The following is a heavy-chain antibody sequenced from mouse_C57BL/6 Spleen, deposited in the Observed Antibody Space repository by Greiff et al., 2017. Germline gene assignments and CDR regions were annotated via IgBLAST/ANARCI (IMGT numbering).Heavy chain of an antibody. CDR3: ARTTAQATEDYAMDY. Sequence: EVKLMESGGDLVKPGGSLKLSCAASGFTFSSYGMSWVRQTPDKRLEWVATISSGGSYTYYPDSVKGRFTISRDNAKNTLYLQMSSLKSEDTAMYYCARTTAQATEDYAMDYWGQGTSVTVSS. CDR1: GFTFSSYG. CDR2: ISSGGSYT. V-gene: IGHV5-6*01. D-gene: IGHD3-2*02. J-gene: IGHJ4*01.